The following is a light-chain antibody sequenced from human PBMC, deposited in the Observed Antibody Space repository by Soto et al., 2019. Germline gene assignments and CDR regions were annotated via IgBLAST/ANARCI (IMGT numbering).Light chain of an antibody. CDR3: QQYGSSPT. J-gene: IGKJ1*01. Sequence: EIVLTQSPGTLSLSPGERATLSCRASQSVSSSYLAWYQQKPGEAPRLLIYGASSRATGIPDRFSVSGSGTDFTLTISRREPGDFAVYYCQQYGSSPTFGQGTKVELK. CDR1: QSVSSSY. V-gene: IGKV3-20*01. CDR2: GAS.